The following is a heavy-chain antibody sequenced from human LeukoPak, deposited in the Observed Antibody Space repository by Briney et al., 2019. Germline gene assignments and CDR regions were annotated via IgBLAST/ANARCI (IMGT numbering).Heavy chain of an antibody. Sequence: ASVKVSCKASGYTFTGYYMHWVRQAPGQGLEWMGWINPNSGGTNYAQKFQGRVTMTRDTSISTAYMELSRLRSDDTAGYYCARVPAFGGWYVDFDYWGQGTLVTVSS. CDR3: ARVPAFGGWYVDFDY. V-gene: IGHV1-2*02. CDR1: GYTFTGYY. CDR2: INPNSGGT. D-gene: IGHD6-19*01. J-gene: IGHJ4*02.